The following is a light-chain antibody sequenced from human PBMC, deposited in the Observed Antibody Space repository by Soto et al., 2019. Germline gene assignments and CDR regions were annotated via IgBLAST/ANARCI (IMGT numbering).Light chain of an antibody. J-gene: IGKJ4*01. CDR1: QGIHSY. Sequence: DIQLIQSPSSLSASLGDRVTITFRASQGIHSYLAWYQQKPGKAPKLLIYAASTLQSGVPSRFSGGGSGTEFTLTISSLQPEDSATYYCQQHNSYLPLTFGGGTKVDIK. CDR2: AAS. V-gene: IGKV1-9*01. CDR3: QQHNSYLPLT.